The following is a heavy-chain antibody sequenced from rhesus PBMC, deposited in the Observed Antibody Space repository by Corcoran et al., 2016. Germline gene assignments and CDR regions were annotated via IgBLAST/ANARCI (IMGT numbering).Heavy chain of an antibody. CDR1: GGSISSGYD. CDR2: IYGSSGST. V-gene: IGHV4-76*01. Sequence: QVQLQESGPGVVKPSETLSLTCAVSGGSISSGYDWSWIRQPPGKGLEWIGDIYGSSGSTNYNPSLKNRVTISKDASKNQFSLKLRAVTAADTAVYYCARDRVFDYWGQGVLVTVSS. J-gene: IGHJ4*01. CDR3: ARDRVFDY.